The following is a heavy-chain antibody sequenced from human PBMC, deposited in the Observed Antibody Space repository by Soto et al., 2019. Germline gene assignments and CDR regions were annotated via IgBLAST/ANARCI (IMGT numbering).Heavy chain of an antibody. CDR1: GGSINSVDYY. CDR3: ARVQRDTAMGHFDY. CDR2: TSYFGTT. Sequence: QVQLQESGPGLVKPSQTLSLICSVSGGSINSVDYYWAWIRQTPGKGLEWIGYTSYFGTTDYMPSLRSRVTMSVDTSKNQFSLRLSSVTAADTALYYCARVQRDTAMGHFDYWGQGTLFIVSS. V-gene: IGHV4-30-4*01. D-gene: IGHD5-18*01. J-gene: IGHJ4*02.